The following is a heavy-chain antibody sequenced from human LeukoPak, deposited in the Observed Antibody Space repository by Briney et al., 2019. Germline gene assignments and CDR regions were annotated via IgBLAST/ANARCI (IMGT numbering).Heavy chain of an antibody. J-gene: IGHJ3*02. V-gene: IGHV3-30-3*01. Sequence: GGSLRLSCAASGFTFSTYAMRWVRQGPGKGLEWVAVISYDGSNKYYAASVKGRFTISRDNSKNTLYLQMNSLRVEDTAVYYCARVRVGATTGDTFDIWGQGTMVTVAS. D-gene: IGHD1-26*01. CDR3: ARVRVGATTGDTFDI. CDR2: ISYDGSNK. CDR1: GFTFSTYA.